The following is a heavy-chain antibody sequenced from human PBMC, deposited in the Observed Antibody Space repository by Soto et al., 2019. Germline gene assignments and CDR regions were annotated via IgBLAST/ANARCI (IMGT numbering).Heavy chain of an antibody. Sequence: ASVKVSCKASGYTFTSNYMNWFRQAPGQGLEWMGIINTSSGSTRNALNFQGRVTMTRDTSTSTVYMELSSLRSEDTAVYYCARFTCSRDSCYTVGWFDPWGQGTLVTVSS. CDR2: INTSSGST. V-gene: IGHV1-46*01. CDR1: GYTFTSNY. CDR3: ARFTCSRDSCYTVGWFDP. D-gene: IGHD2-2*02. J-gene: IGHJ5*02.